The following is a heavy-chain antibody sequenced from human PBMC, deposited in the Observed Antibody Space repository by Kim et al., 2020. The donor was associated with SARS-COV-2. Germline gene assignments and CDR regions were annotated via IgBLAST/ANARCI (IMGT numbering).Heavy chain of an antibody. CDR3: ARDLLVGATSYGMDV. CDR1: GFTFSSYG. Sequence: GGSLRLSCAASGFTFSSYGMHWVRQAPGKGLEWVAVIWYDGTNKYYADSVKGRFTISRDNSKNTLYLQMNSLRAEDTAVYYCARDLLVGATSYGMDVWGQGTTVTVSS. D-gene: IGHD1-26*01. J-gene: IGHJ6*02. CDR2: IWYDGTNK. V-gene: IGHV3-33*01.